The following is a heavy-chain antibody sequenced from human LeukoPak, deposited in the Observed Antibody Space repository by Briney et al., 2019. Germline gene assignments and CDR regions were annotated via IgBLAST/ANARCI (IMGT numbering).Heavy chain of an antibody. CDR1: GFTFSNHA. D-gene: IGHD2-15*01. Sequence: GGSLRLSCAASGFTFSNHAMIWVRQAPGKGLEWVSIISGSGTVTYYADSVKGRFTISRDNSKNTLYLQMNGLRAEDTAVYYCAKTSVGEGRIIGSGYFDNWGQGTLVTVSS. V-gene: IGHV3-23*01. CDR2: ISGSGTVT. CDR3: AKTSVGEGRIIGSGYFDN. J-gene: IGHJ4*02.